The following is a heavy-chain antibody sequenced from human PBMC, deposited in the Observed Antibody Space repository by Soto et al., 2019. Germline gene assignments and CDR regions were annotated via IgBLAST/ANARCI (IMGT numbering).Heavy chain of an antibody. V-gene: IGHV2-5*02. CDR1: GFSLTTRGVG. J-gene: IGHJ5*02. D-gene: IGHD3-16*01. Sequence: QITLKESGPTLVKPTQTLTLTCTFSGFSLTTRGVGVGWIRQPPGKALECLALIYWDDDKRYSPSLQSRLSITKDTSKTQVVPTMTNMDPVDTATYYCAHIPNYYQYDWFDPWGQGTLVSVSS. CDR3: AHIPNYYQYDWFDP. CDR2: IYWDDDK.